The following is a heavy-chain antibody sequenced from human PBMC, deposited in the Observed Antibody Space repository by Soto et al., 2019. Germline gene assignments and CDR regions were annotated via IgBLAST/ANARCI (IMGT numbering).Heavy chain of an antibody. V-gene: IGHV4-39*01. CDR1: GGSMSSSRYY. J-gene: IGHJ4*02. CDR2: SYYSGST. Sequence: SETLSLRCTVSGGSMSSSRYYLGRIRQPPGKGPEWIGSSYYSGSTLYNPSLKSRVTIPVDTSRNQFSVKLSSVTAADTAVYYCARHRVNPGYSSGWDYRGNFDYWGQGTMVTVS. CDR3: ARHRVNPGYSSGWDYRGNFDY. D-gene: IGHD6-19*01.